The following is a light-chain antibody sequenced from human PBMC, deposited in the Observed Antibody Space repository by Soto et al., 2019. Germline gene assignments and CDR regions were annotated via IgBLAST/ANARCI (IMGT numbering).Light chain of an antibody. Sequence: QSVLTQPPSVSGAPGQRVTISCTGSSSNVGAGSDLHWYQQLPGTAPKLLIYGNNQRPSGVPDRFSGSKSGTSASLAISGLQSEDEADYYCAAWDDSLNEGVFGGGTKLTVL. V-gene: IGLV1-40*01. CDR3: AAWDDSLNEGV. J-gene: IGLJ2*01. CDR2: GNN. CDR1: SSNVGAGSD.